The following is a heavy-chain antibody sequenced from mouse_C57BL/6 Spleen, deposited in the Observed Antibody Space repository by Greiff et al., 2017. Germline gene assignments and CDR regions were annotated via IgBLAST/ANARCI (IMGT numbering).Heavy chain of an antibody. V-gene: IGHV1-69*01. CDR3: ARRGYYGSSYDFDY. J-gene: IGHJ2*01. CDR1: GYTFTSYW. Sequence: QVQLKEPGAELVMPGASVKLSCKASGYTFTSYWMHWVKQRPGQGLEWIGEIDPSDSYTNYNQKFKGKSTLTVDKSSSTAYMQLSSLTSEDSAVYYCARRGYYGSSYDFDYWGQGTTLTVSS. CDR2: IDPSDSYT. D-gene: IGHD1-1*01.